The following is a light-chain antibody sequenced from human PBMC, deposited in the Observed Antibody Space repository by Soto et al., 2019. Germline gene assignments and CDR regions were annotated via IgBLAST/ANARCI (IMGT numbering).Light chain of an antibody. Sequence: QSALTQPASVSGSPGRSITISCTGTSSDVGGYNYVSWYQQHPGKAPKLMIYDVSNRPSGVSNRFSGSKSGNTASLTISGLQAEDEADYYCSSYTSSSPSVVFGGGTQLTVL. CDR1: SSDVGGYNY. CDR2: DVS. J-gene: IGLJ2*01. CDR3: SSYTSSSPSVV. V-gene: IGLV2-14*01.